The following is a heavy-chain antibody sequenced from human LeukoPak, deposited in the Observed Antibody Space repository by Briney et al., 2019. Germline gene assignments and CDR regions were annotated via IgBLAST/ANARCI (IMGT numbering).Heavy chain of an antibody. CDR3: ARDKFIAVAGTFDY. D-gene: IGHD6-19*01. V-gene: IGHV4-39*02. Sequence: SETLSLTCTVSGGSISSSSYYWGWLRQPPGKGLEWIGSIYYSGSTYYNPSLKSRVTISVDTSKNQFSLKLSSVTAADTAVYYCARDKFIAVAGTFDYWGQGTLITVSS. CDR2: IYYSGST. CDR1: GGSISSSSYY. J-gene: IGHJ4*02.